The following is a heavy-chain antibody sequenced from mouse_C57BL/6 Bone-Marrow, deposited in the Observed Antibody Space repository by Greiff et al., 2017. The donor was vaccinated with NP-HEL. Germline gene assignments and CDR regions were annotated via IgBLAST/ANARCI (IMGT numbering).Heavy chain of an antibody. V-gene: IGHV5-17*01. Sequence: EVQLVESGGGLVKPGGSLKLSCAASGFTFSDYGMHWVRQAPEQGLEWVAYISSGSSTIYYADTVKGRFTISRDNAKNTLFLQMTSLRSEDTAMYYGARLGGTVYYYAMDYWGQGTSVTVSS. J-gene: IGHJ4*01. CDR3: ARLGGTVYYYAMDY. D-gene: IGHD1-1*01. CDR1: GFTFSDYG. CDR2: ISSGSSTI.